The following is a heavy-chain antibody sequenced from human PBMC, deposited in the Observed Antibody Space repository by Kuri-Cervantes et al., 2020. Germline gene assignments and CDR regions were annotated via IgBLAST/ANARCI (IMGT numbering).Heavy chain of an antibody. V-gene: IGHV3-74*01. CDR3: AKERKHGSSWTHGCDY. J-gene: IGHJ4*02. D-gene: IGHD6-13*01. CDR2: INSAGIIT. CDR1: GFTFSSYW. Sequence: GESLKISCAASGFTFSSYWMHWVRQAPGKGLVWVARINSAGIITTYADSVRGRFTISRDNAKNSLYLQMHSLRAEDTAVYYCAKERKHGSSWTHGCDYWGQGTLVTVSS.